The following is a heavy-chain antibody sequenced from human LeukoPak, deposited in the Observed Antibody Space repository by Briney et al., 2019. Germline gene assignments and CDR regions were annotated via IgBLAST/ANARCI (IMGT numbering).Heavy chain of an antibody. J-gene: IGHJ4*02. CDR2: NHNNGRP. CDR1: GGSISDYY. Sequence: SETLSLTCTVSGGSISDYYWSWIRQSPGKGLEWIGYNHNNGRPSYNPSLQGRVTISVDTSKNQFSLKLTSVTAADTAVYYCARGDYGDSNYWGQGTLVTVSS. D-gene: IGHD4-17*01. V-gene: IGHV4-59*01. CDR3: ARGDYGDSNY.